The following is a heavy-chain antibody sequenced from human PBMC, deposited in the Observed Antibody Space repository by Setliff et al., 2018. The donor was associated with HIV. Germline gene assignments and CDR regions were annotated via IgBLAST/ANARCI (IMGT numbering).Heavy chain of an antibody. CDR2: IYSSGST. Sequence: PSETLSLTCTVSGGSISSGNYYWSWIRQPAGKGLEWIGRIYSSGSTNYNPSLKSRVTISINTSKNQFSLKLSSVTAADTAVYYCARDRDIVVVPASPQGYYYYMDVWGKGTMVTVSS. CDR3: ARDRDIVVVPASPQGYYYYMDV. J-gene: IGHJ6*03. V-gene: IGHV4-61*02. D-gene: IGHD2-2*01. CDR1: GGSISSGNYY.